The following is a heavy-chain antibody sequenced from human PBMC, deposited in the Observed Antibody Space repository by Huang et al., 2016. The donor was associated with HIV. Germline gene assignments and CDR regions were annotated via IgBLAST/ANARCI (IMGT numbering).Heavy chain of an antibody. CDR2: INHMEIT. CDR1: GGSFSGYY. V-gene: IGHV4-34*01. CDR3: ARGQGGYYYYYMDV. Sequence: QVQLQQWGAGLLRPSETLSLTCAVYGGSFSGYYGTWIRQPPGKGLEWIGDINHMEITNYNPSLKSRVTISVDTSRIQFSLTLTSVTAADTAVYYCARGQGGYYYYYMDVWGKGTTVTVSS. J-gene: IGHJ6*03.